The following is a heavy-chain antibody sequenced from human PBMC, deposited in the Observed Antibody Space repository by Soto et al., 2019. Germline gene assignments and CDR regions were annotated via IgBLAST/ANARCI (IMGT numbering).Heavy chain of an antibody. V-gene: IGHV5-51*01. CDR1: GYSFTSYW. D-gene: IGHD6-13*01. CDR3: ARHLAAADANYYYYGMDV. J-gene: IGHJ6*02. CDR2: ICPGDSDT. Sequence: PGESLKISCKGSGYSFTSYWIGRVRQMPGKGLEWMGIICPGDSDTRYSPSFQGQVTISADKSISTAYLQWSSLKASDTAMYYCARHLAAADANYYYYGMDVWGQGTTVTVSS.